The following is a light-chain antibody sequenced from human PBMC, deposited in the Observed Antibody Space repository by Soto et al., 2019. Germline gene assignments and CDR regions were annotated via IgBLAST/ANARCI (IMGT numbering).Light chain of an antibody. CDR2: GAS. CDR1: QSVSSD. J-gene: IGKJ2*01. Sequence: EIVMTQSPATLSVSPGERVTLSCRASQSVSSDLAWYQYKPGQAPRLLIYGASTRAPGTPARFSGSGSGTEFSLSISSLQSEDFAVYYCLQYNDWPPKQYTFGQGTKLEIK. CDR3: LQYNDWPPKQYT. V-gene: IGKV3-15*01.